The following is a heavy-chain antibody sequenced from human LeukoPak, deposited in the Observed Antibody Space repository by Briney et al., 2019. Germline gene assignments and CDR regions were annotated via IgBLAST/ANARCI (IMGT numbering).Heavy chain of an antibody. V-gene: IGHV3-48*02. Sequence: SGGSLRLSCAASGFTFSTYSMNWVGQAPGKGLEWVSYINSGSSTIYYADYVKGRFTISRDNAKNSLFLQMNSLRDEDTAVYYCARGVATIEYWGQGTLVTVSS. CDR2: INSGSSTI. CDR1: GFTFSTYS. CDR3: ARGVATIEY. D-gene: IGHD5-24*01. J-gene: IGHJ4*02.